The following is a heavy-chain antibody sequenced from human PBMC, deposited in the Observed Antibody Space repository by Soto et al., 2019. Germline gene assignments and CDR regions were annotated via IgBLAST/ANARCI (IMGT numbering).Heavy chain of an antibody. CDR2: IIPIFGAP. CDR1: GGTFSNTA. CDR3: ATPAEPRDTAMLKGLAH. V-gene: IGHV1-69*01. J-gene: IGHJ4*02. D-gene: IGHD5-18*01. Sequence: QVQLVQSGAEVKKPGSSVKVSCKASGGTFSNTAFIWVRQAPGQGLEWMGGIIPIFGAPNYAQKFQGRLMISADDSASKAYMDRTTLTSEDPAVYYWATPAEPRDTAMLKGLAHWGQGTLVTVSS.